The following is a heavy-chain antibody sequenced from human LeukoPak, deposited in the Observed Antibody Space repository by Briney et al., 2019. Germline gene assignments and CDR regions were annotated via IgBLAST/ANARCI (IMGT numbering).Heavy chain of an antibody. V-gene: IGHV1-69*13. Sequence: SVKVSCKASGGTFSSYAISWVRQAPGQGLEWMGGIIPIFGTANYAQKFQGRVTITADESTSTAYMELSSLRSEDTAVYYCASRGGVTREHYFDYWGQGTLVTVSS. CDR3: ASRGGVTREHYFDY. CDR1: GGTFSSYA. J-gene: IGHJ4*02. D-gene: IGHD3-16*01. CDR2: IIPIFGTA.